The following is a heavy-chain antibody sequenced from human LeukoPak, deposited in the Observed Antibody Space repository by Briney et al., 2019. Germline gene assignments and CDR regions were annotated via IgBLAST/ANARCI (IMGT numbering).Heavy chain of an antibody. Sequence: SETLCLSCTVSGGSISSYYWSWIWQPLGKGLECLGNIYYSGRTNYKPSLKSRLTISLDTSKNQFSLKLSSVTAADTAVYYCARGYGYFDYWGQEPWSPSPQ. CDR3: ARGYGYFDY. V-gene: IGHV4-59*01. J-gene: IGHJ4*01. CDR2: IYYSGRT. D-gene: IGHD4-17*01. CDR1: GGSISSYY.